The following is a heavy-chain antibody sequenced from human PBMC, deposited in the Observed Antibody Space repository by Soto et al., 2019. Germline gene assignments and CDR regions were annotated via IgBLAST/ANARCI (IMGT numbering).Heavy chain of an antibody. D-gene: IGHD5-18*01. V-gene: IGHV3-48*01. CDR3: ARDLTSYGPFAY. CDR1: GFTFSSYS. J-gene: IGHJ4*02. Sequence: EVQLVESGGGLVQPGGSLRLSCAASGFTFSSYSMNWVRQAPGKGLEWVSYISSSSSTIYYADSVKGRFTISRDNAKNSLYLKINSLRAEDTAVYYCARDLTSYGPFAYWGQGPLVPVSS. CDR2: ISSSSSTI.